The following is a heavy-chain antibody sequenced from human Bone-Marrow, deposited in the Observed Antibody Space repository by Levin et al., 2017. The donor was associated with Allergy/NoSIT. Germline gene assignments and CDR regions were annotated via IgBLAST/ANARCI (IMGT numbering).Heavy chain of an antibody. D-gene: IGHD4-17*01. J-gene: IGHJ6*02. V-gene: IGHV1-69*13. CDR1: GGTFSSYA. CDR3: ARYKLIRVYGDSVEDYYYYDGMDV. CDR2: IIPIFGTA. Sequence: EASVKVSCKASGGTFSSYAISWVRQAPGQGLEWMGGIIPIFGTANYAQKFQGRVTITADESTSTAYMELSSLRSEDTAVYYCARYKLIRVYGDSVEDYYYYDGMDVWGQGTTVTVSS.